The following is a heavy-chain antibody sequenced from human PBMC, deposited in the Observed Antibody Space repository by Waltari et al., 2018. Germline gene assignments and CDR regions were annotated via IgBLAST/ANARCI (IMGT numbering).Heavy chain of an antibody. V-gene: IGHV3-9*01. J-gene: IGHJ3*02. CDR2: IMWNIGSI. D-gene: IGHD6-13*01. CDR1: GFTFDDYA. Sequence: EVQLVESGGGLVQPGRSLRLSCAASGFTFDDYAMHWVRQAPGKGLEWVSGIMWNIGSIGYADSVKGRFTISRDNAKNSLYLQMNSLRAEDTALYYCAKAGGSSSPRAFDIWGQGTMVTVSS. CDR3: AKAGGSSSPRAFDI.